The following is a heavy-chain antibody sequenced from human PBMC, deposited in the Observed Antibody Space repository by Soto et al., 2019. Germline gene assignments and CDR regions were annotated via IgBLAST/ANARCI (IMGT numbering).Heavy chain of an antibody. CDR3: ARVGVEGSGSYPPYFDY. CDR2: IIPIFGTA. J-gene: IGHJ4*02. CDR1: GGTFSSYA. D-gene: IGHD3-10*01. Sequence: QVQLVQSGAEVKKPGSSVKVSCKASGGTFSSYAISWVRQAPGQGLEWMGGIIPIFGTANYAQKFQGRVTITADESTSTAYMELSSLGSEDTAVYYCARVGVEGSGSYPPYFDYWGQGTLVTVSS. V-gene: IGHV1-69*01.